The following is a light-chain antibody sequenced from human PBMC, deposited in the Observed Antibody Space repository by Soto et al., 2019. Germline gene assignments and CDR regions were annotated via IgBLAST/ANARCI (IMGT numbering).Light chain of an antibody. CDR3: SSYTSSSTYA. J-gene: IGLJ1*01. V-gene: IGLV2-14*01. Sequence: QSLLTQPASVSGSPGQSITISCTGTSSDVGGYNYVSWYQQHPGKAPKLMIYEVSNRPSGVSNRFSGSKSGNTASLTISGLQAEDEADYYCSSYTSSSTYAFGSGHKVNVL. CDR1: SSDVGGYNY. CDR2: EVS.